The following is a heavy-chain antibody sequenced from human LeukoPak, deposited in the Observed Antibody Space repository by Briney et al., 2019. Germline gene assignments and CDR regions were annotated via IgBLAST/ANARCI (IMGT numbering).Heavy chain of an antibody. Sequence: GGSLRLSCAVSGITLSNYGVSWVRQAPGKGLEWVAGISGSGGRTNYADSVKGRFTISRDNPKNTLYVHVNSLRAEDTAVYFCAKRGVVVRVILVGFHKEAHYFDSWGQGALAAVSS. CDR1: GITLSNYG. CDR2: ISGSGGRT. V-gene: IGHV3-23*01. D-gene: IGHD3-10*01. J-gene: IGHJ4*02. CDR3: AKRGVVVRVILVGFHKEAHYFDS.